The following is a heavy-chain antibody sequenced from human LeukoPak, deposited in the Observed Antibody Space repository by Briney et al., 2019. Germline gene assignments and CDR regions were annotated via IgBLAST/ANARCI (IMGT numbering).Heavy chain of an antibody. CDR1: GFTVSSSY. V-gene: IGHV3-53*01. D-gene: IGHD2-15*01. J-gene: IGHJ6*02. CDR3: ARAIIGYEGMDV. Sequence: GGSLRLSCAASGFTVSSSYMSWVRQAPGKGLEWVSVIYSGGSTYYADSVKGRFTISRDNSKNTLYLQMNSLRAEDTAAYYCARAIIGYEGMDVWGQGTTVTVSS. CDR2: IYSGGST.